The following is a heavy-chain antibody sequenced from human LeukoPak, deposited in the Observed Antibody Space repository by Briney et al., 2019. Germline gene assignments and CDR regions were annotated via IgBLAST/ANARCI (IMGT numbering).Heavy chain of an antibody. Sequence: GGSLRLSCAASGFTFSSYGMHWVRQAPGKGLEWVAVIWYDGSNKYYADSVKGRFTISRDNSKNTLYLQMNSLRAEDTAVYYCARDGSPYYYGSGSYYNGWGQGTLVTVSS. CDR1: GFTFSSYG. J-gene: IGHJ4*02. V-gene: IGHV3-33*08. CDR3: ARDGSPYYYGSGSYYNG. D-gene: IGHD3-10*01. CDR2: IWYDGSNK.